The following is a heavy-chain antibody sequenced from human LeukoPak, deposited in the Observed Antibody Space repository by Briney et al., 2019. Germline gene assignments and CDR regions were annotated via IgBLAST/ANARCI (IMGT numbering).Heavy chain of an antibody. Sequence: GGSLRLSCAASGFTFSSYGMHWVRQAPGKGLEGVAFIRYDGSNKYYADSVKGRFTISRDNSKNTLYLQMNSLRAEDTAVYYCAKDLDFGVVMPPSWFDPWGQGTLVTVSS. V-gene: IGHV3-30*02. J-gene: IGHJ5*02. CDR3: AKDLDFGVVMPPSWFDP. CDR2: IRYDGSNK. CDR1: GFTFSSYG. D-gene: IGHD3-3*01.